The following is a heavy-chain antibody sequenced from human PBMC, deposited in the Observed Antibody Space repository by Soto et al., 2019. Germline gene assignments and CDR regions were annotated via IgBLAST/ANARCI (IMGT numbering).Heavy chain of an antibody. CDR2: INHSGST. CDR3: AREWRYFDSSGDRSRWFAP. CDR1: GGSFSGYY. J-gene: IGHJ5*02. V-gene: IGHV4-34*01. Sequence: SETLSLTCAVYGGSFSGYYWSWIRQPPGKGLEWIGEINHSGSTNYNTSLKSRVTISVDTSKNQFSLKLRSVTGADTAVYYCAREWRYFDSSGDRSRWFAPWGQGTVDSVSS. D-gene: IGHD3-22*01.